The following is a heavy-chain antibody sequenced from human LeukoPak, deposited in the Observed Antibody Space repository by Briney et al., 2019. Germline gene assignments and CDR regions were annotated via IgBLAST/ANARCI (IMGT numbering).Heavy chain of an antibody. D-gene: IGHD3-22*01. Sequence: GGSLRLSCAASGFTFSSYAMSWVRQAPGKGLEWVSAISGSGGSTYYADSVKGRLTISRDNSKNTLYLQMNSLRAEDTAVYYCAKDHDYYDSSGYPFDYWGQGTLVTVSS. CDR3: AKDHDYYDSSGYPFDY. J-gene: IGHJ4*02. V-gene: IGHV3-23*01. CDR2: ISGSGGST. CDR1: GFTFSSYA.